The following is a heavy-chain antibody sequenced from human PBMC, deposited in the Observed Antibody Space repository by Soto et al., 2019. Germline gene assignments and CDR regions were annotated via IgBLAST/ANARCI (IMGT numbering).Heavy chain of an antibody. CDR1: GLTFSRYS. J-gene: IGHJ4*02. CDR2: ISSSSNSI. Sequence: GGSLRLSCAASGLTFSRYSMNWVRQAPGKGLEWVSYISSSSNSIYYADSVKGRFTISRDNAKNSLHLQMNSLRADDTAVYYCARDRDILTGFDYWGQGTLVTVSS. D-gene: IGHD3-9*01. CDR3: ARDRDILTGFDY. V-gene: IGHV3-48*04.